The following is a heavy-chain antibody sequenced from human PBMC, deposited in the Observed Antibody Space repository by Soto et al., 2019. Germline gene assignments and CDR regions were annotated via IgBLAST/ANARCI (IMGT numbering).Heavy chain of an antibody. J-gene: IGHJ4*02. D-gene: IGHD3-10*01. CDR1: GFTFSSYG. Sequence: GGSLRLSCAASGFTFSSYGMHWVRQAPGKGLEWVAVISYDGSNKYYADSVKGRFTISRDNSKNTLYLQMNSLRVEDMAVYYCAKRHGSGSYYNFDYWGLGTLVTVSS. V-gene: IGHV3-30*18. CDR3: AKRHGSGSYYNFDY. CDR2: ISYDGSNK.